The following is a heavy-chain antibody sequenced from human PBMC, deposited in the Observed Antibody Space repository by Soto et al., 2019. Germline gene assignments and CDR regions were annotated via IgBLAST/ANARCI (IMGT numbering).Heavy chain of an antibody. CDR1: GFTFRNYP. CDR3: AKGGLLPRANRWF. Sequence: PGGSLRLSCAASGFTFRNYPMTWVRQAPGKGLDWVSTISGSGVDTYYPDSVKGRVTISRDNSKNTLYLQINSLRAEDTAVYYCAKGGLLPRANRWFWGQGTLVTVSS. J-gene: IGHJ4*02. V-gene: IGHV3-23*01. CDR2: ISGSGVDT. D-gene: IGHD2-2*01.